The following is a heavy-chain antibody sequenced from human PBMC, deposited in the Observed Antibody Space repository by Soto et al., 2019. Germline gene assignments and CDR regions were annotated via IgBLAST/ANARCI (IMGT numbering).Heavy chain of an antibody. CDR2: FYDNGNT. D-gene: IGHD6-19*01. V-gene: IGHV4-39*01. J-gene: IGHJ4*01. CDR3: ARRWWVAVAGSAFDY. CDR1: GDSITSGSFY. Sequence: SETLSLTCNVSGDSITSGSFYWGWIRQPPGRGLEWIGSFYDNGNTNYNPSLKSRVTFSVDTSKNQFFLKLTSVTAADTAVYYCARRWWVAVAGSAFDYWGHGILVT.